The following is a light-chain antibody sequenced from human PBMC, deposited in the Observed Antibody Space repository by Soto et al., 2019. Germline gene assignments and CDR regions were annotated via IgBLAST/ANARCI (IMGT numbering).Light chain of an antibody. J-gene: IGKJ1*01. Sequence: DIQMTQSPSTLSASIGDRVTITCRASQSISSWLAWYQQKPGKAPKLLIYKATTLESGVPSRFSGSGYGTEFTLTISSLHPDDFATYYCHQYNSYSRTFGQGTKVEIK. CDR3: HQYNSYSRT. CDR1: QSISSW. CDR2: KAT. V-gene: IGKV1-5*03.